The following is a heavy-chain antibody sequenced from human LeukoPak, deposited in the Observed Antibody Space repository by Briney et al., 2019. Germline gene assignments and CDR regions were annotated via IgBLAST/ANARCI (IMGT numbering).Heavy chain of an antibody. CDR1: GGSISSSSYY. Sequence: SETLSLTCTVSGGSISSSSYYWGWSRQPPGEGLEWLGSIYYIGSAYYNPSLKSRVTISVDTSKNQFSLKLSSVTAADTAVYYCARHYVGEQLVSYYMDVWGKGTTVTVSS. J-gene: IGHJ6*03. CDR3: ARHYVGEQLVSYYMDV. CDR2: IYYIGSA. V-gene: IGHV4-39*01. D-gene: IGHD6-6*01.